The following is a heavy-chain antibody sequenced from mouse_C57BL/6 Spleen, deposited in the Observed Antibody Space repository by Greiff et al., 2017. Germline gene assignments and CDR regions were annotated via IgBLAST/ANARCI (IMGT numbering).Heavy chain of an antibody. J-gene: IGHJ3*01. CDR3: ARKGNYSSGHY. CDR2: IDPSDSYT. V-gene: IGHV1-59*01. Sequence: QVQLQQPGAELVRPGTSVKLSCKASGYTFTSYWMHWVKQRPGQGLEWIGVIDPSDSYTNYNQKFKGKATLTVDTSSSTAYMQLSSLTSEDSAVYYCARKGNYSSGHYWGQGTLVTVSA. D-gene: IGHD3-2*02. CDR1: GYTFTSYW.